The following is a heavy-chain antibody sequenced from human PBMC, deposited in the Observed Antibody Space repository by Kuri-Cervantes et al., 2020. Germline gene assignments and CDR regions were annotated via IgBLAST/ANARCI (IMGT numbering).Heavy chain of an antibody. V-gene: IGHV1-18*01. D-gene: IGHD3-10*01. CDR3: ARVFTMVRGVIAPIGY. J-gene: IGHJ4*02. CDR2: ISAYNGNT. CDR1: GYTFTSYG. Sequence: ASVKVSCKASGYTFTSYGISWVRQAPGQGLEWMGWISAYNGNTNYAQKLQGRVTMTRNTSISTAYMELSSLRSEDTAVYYCARVFTMVRGVIAPIGYWGQGTLVTVSS.